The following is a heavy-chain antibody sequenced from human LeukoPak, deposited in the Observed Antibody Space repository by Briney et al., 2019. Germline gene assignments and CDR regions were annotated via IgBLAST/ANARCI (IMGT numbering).Heavy chain of an antibody. V-gene: IGHV1-2*02. Sequence: ASVKVSCKASGYTFTVYYIHWVRQAPGQGLEWMAWMNPNSGGTSYAQKFQGRVTMNRDTSISTAYMELSRLRFDDTAVYYCARNKEGKSLDYWGQGTLVTVSS. J-gene: IGHJ4*02. CDR1: GYTFTVYY. CDR2: MNPNSGGT. CDR3: ARNKEGKSLDY.